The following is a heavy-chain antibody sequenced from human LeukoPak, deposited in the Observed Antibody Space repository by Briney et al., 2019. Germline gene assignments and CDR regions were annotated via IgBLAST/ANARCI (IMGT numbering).Heavy chain of an antibody. CDR1: GGSISSYY. J-gene: IGHJ4*02. D-gene: IGHD3-22*01. Sequence: SETLSLTCTVSGGSISSYYWSWIRQPPGKGLEWIGYIYYSGSTNYNPSLKSRVTISVDTSKNQFSLKLSSVTAADTAMYYCARTPYYYDSTVFDYWGQGTLVTVSS. V-gene: IGHV4-59*01. CDR3: ARTPYYYDSTVFDY. CDR2: IYYSGST.